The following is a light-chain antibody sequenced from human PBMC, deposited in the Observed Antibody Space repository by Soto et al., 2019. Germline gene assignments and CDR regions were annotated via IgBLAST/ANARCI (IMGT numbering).Light chain of an antibody. V-gene: IGLV2-11*01. CDR3: CSSAGGFTWV. J-gene: IGLJ3*02. Sequence: QSALTQPRSVSGSPGQSVTISCTGTSSDVVSWYQQHPGKAPKLIIYYVSQRPSGAPDRFSGSKSGNTASLTISGLQAEDEADYYCCSSAGGFTWVFGGGTKLTVL. CDR1: SSDV. CDR2: YVS.